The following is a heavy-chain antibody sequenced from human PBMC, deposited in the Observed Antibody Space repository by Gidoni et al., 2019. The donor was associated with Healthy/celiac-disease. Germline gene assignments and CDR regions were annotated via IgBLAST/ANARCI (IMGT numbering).Heavy chain of an antibody. D-gene: IGHD1-7*01. CDR3: ARKSRPTGTTSGVDVDFDY. CDR2: ISFDGSNK. J-gene: IGHJ4*02. CDR1: GFPFRTYV. V-gene: IGHV3-30-3*01. Sequence: QVQVVESGGGVVQPGRSLRLSCAASGFPFRTYVMHWVRQAPGKGLEWVAVISFDGSNKYYADSVKGRVTISRDNSKNTLYLQMNSLRAEDTAVYYCARKSRPTGTTSGVDVDFDYWGQGTLVTVSS.